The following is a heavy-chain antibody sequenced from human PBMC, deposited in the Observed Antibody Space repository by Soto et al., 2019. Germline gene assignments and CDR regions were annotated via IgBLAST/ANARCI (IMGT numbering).Heavy chain of an antibody. V-gene: IGHV4-59*11. CDR2: IYYTGST. CDR3: ARSNWYSEY. CDR1: GGSINNHY. Sequence: QVQLQESGPGLVKPSETLSLTCTVSGGSINNHYWSWIRQPPGKGLEWIGYIYYTGSTNYNPSLKSRVTISVDTSKNQFFLNLTSLTAADTAIYYCARSNWYSEYWGQGTLVTVSS. J-gene: IGHJ4*02. D-gene: IGHD7-27*01.